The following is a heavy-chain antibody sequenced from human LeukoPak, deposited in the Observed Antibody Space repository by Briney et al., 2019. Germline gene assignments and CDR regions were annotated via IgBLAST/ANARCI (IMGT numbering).Heavy chain of an antibody. V-gene: IGHV4-61*01. D-gene: IGHD6-13*01. Sequence: PSETLSLACTVSGGSASSGSYDWSWIRQPPGKGLEWIGYIYYSGSTNYNPSLKSRVTISVDTSKNQFSLKLSSVPAADTAVYYCARDRERSSPVGAFDIWGPGTMVTASS. CDR3: ARDRERSSPVGAFDI. CDR1: GGSASSGSYD. CDR2: IYYSGST. J-gene: IGHJ3*02.